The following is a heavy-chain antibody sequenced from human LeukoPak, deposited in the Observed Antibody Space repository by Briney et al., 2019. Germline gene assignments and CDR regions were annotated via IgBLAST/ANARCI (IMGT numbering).Heavy chain of an antibody. CDR1: GFTFSSYA. CDR2: ISYDGSNK. D-gene: IGHD6-19*01. V-gene: IGHV3-30*04. CDR3: ARDRLGREHVAFDI. Sequence: PGGSLRLSCAASGFTFSSYAMHWVRQAPGKGLEWVAVISYDGSNKYYADSVKGRFTISRDNSKNTLYLQMNSLRAEDTAVYYCARDRLGREHVAFDIWGQGTMVTVSS. J-gene: IGHJ3*02.